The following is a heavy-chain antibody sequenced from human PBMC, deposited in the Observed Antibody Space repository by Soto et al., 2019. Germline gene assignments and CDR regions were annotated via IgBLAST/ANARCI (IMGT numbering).Heavy chain of an antibody. CDR3: AKNLPSQLRYYYYYGMDV. V-gene: IGHV3-30*18. CDR1: GFTFSNFG. D-gene: IGHD1-1*01. Sequence: QVQLVESGGGVVQPGRSLRLSCAASGFTFSNFGMHWVRQAPGKGLEWVAIISNDGSNKYYADSVKGRFTISRDNSRNTRYLHVKSLRAEDTAVYHGAKNLPSQLRYYYYYGMDVWGQWTTVTVSS. CDR2: ISNDGSNK. J-gene: IGHJ6*02.